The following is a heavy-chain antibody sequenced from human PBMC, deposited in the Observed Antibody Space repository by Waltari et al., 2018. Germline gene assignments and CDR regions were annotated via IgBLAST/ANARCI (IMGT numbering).Heavy chain of an antibody. CDR2: IYYSGST. D-gene: IGHD3-9*01. Sequence: QVQLQESGPGLVKPSETLSLTCTVSGGSISSHYWSWIRQPPGKGLEWIGYIYYSGSTNYNPSLKSRVTISVDTSKNQFSLKLSSVTAADTAVYYCARISDILTAAHYFDYWGQGTLVTVSS. J-gene: IGHJ4*02. CDR3: ARISDILTAAHYFDY. CDR1: GGSISSHY. V-gene: IGHV4-59*11.